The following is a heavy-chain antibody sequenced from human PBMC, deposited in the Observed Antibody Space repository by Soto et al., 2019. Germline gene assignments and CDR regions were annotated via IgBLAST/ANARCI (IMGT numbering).Heavy chain of an antibody. D-gene: IGHD6-13*01. CDR1: GFTFSSYG. V-gene: IGHV3-30*18. Sequence: QVQLVESGGGVVQPGTSLTLSCAASGFTFSSYGMYWVRQAPGKGMEWVAVISDDGNSKYYADSVKGRFTMSRDNSKSTLYLQLSGLRPEDTALYYCAKVRLAAPHYPRHGMDVWGQGTTVIVSS. J-gene: IGHJ6*02. CDR3: AKVRLAAPHYPRHGMDV. CDR2: ISDDGNSK.